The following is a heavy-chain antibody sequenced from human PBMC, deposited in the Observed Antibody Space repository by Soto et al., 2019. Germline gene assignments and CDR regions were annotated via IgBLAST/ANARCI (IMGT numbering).Heavy chain of an antibody. CDR1: GFRFSAYW. J-gene: IGHJ2*01. CDR3: ARDFDL. CDR2: IKQDGSEE. V-gene: IGHV3-7*01. Sequence: EGQMVETGGGLVQPGGSLRLSCSASGFRFSAYWMSWVRQAPGKGLEWVANIKQDGSEEYYVDSLRGRFTISRNNAKNSLFPQLASPRPEDTAVYYCARDFDLWGRGTLVTVSS.